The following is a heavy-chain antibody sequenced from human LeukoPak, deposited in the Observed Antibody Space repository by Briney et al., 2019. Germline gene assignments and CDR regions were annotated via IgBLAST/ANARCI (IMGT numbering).Heavy chain of an antibody. V-gene: IGHV3-33*08. J-gene: IGHJ6*03. D-gene: IGHD6-19*01. Sequence: PGGSLRLSCAASGFTFSSYGMHWVRQAPGKGLEWVAVIWYGGSNKYYADSVKGRFTISRDNSKNTLYLQMNSLRAEDTAVYYCAKSIAVATYSMDVWGKGTTVTVSS. CDR2: IWYGGSNK. CDR1: GFTFSSYG. CDR3: AKSIAVATYSMDV.